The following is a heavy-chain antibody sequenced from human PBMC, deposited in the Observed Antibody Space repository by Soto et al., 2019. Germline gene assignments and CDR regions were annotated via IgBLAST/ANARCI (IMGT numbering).Heavy chain of an antibody. CDR3: AXTXXDPSLKSRVTVSVDTSKNDFYLKHSSVTPADTAGDCCARNHVVTTIDATAGVVYYYGPHA. D-gene: IGHD1-1*01. J-gene: IGHJ6*02. CDR2: IHPNSGVT. CDR1: RCTFTDYY. Sequence: ASVNVPCKGSRCTFTDYYMPWVRQSPVQGLEWMGWIHPNSGVTKFPQKFQGRVIMTRETXISTFYMXLSRLTSDDTAVYYRAXTXXDPSLKSRVTVSVDTSKNDFYLKHSSVTPADTAGDCCARNHVVTTIDATAGVVYYYGPHAWGHANTVTVS. V-gene: IGHV1-2*02.